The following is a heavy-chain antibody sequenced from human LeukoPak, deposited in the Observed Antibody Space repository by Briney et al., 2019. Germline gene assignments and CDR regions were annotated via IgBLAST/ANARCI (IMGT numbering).Heavy chain of an antibody. CDR2: IYYSGST. CDR1: GGSISSYY. D-gene: IGHD3-3*01. J-gene: IGHJ3*02. Sequence: SETLSLTCTVSGGSISSYYWSWIRQPPGKGLEWIGYIYYSGSTNYNPSLKSRVTISVDTSKNQFSLKLSSVTAADTAVYYCARRYYDFWSGAKVAAFDIWGQGTMVTVSS. V-gene: IGHV4-59*08. CDR3: ARRYYDFWSGAKVAAFDI.